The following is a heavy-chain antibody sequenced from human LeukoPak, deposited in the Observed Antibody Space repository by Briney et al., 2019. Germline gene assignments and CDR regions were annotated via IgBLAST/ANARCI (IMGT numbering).Heavy chain of an antibody. J-gene: IGHJ4*02. Sequence: ASVKVSCKTSGGTFSGYAFSWMRQAPGQGLEWVGRIIPIYNPVDYTQRFQGRVTITADESTNTVYLELSSLRYDDTAVYYCAREPLGCGGDCHFDYWGPGTLVTVSS. V-gene: IGHV1-69*13. CDR1: GGTFSGYA. CDR2: IIPIYNPV. CDR3: AREPLGCGGDCHFDY. D-gene: IGHD2-21*02.